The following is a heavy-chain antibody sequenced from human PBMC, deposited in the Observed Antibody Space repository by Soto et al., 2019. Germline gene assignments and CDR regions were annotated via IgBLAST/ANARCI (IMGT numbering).Heavy chain of an antibody. CDR3: ARQYTRAWFFQH. CDR1: GVSISSSDYF. V-gene: IGHV4-39*01. Sequence: QLQLQESGPGLVKPSETLSLTCTVSGVSISSSDYFWAWIRQPPGKGLEWIGSLYFRGSTYFNPSLGSRATTAVDTEKNQLSLRLSSLTAADTAVYCCARQYTRAWFFQHWGQGTLVSVSS. CDR2: LYFRGST. J-gene: IGHJ1*01. D-gene: IGHD6-19*01.